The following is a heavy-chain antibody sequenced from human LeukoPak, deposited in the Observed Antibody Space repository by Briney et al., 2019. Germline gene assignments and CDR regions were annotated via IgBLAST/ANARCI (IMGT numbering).Heavy chain of an antibody. D-gene: IGHD2-21*02. Sequence: GGALRLSCAASGFTFSNSWMSWVRQAPERGLEWVANIKADGSQKDYVDSMKGRFTVSRDNSKSTVYLQMNGLRVEDTALYYCAKLSLGDFEYFDYWGQGTLVTVSS. CDR2: IKADGSQK. V-gene: IGHV3-7*03. CDR3: AKLSLGDFEYFDY. CDR1: GFTFSNSW. J-gene: IGHJ4*02.